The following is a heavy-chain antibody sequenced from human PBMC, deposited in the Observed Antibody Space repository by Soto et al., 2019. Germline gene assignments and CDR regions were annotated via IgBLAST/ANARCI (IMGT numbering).Heavy chain of an antibody. D-gene: IGHD2-2*01. CDR2: INHSGSA. J-gene: IGHJ5*02. CDR3: ARGRTVEPADRGSGWFDP. V-gene: IGHV4-34*01. Sequence: PSETLSLTCAVYGGSFSGYYWSWIRQPPGKGLEWIGEINHSGSANYNPSLKSRVTISVDTSKNQFSLKLSSVTSADTAVYYCARGRTVEPADRGSGWFDPWGQGTLVTVS. CDR1: GGSFSGYY.